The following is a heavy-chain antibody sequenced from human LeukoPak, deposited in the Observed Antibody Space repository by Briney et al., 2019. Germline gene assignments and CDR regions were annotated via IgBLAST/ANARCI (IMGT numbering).Heavy chain of an antibody. J-gene: IGHJ6*03. CDR1: GFTFSSYA. D-gene: IGHD6-13*01. CDR2: ISYDGSNK. Sequence: GGSLRLSCAASGFTFSSYAMHWVRQAPGKGLEWVAVISYDGSNKYYADFVKGRFTISRDNSKNTLYLQMNSLRAEDTAVYYCARGVAAAPHYYYYYMDVWGKGTTVTVSS. V-gene: IGHV3-30*04. CDR3: ARGVAAAPHYYYYYMDV.